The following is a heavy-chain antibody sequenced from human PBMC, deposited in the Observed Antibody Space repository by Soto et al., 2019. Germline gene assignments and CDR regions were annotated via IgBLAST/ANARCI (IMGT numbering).Heavy chain of an antibody. CDR1: GFTFSSYA. CDR3: AKDGTAAGWAYYGFYFYYYGMDV. D-gene: IGHD6-13*01. Sequence: QPXGSLRLSCAASGFTFSSYAMSWVRQAPGKGLGCVSAISGSGGSTYYADSVKGRFTISRDNSKNTLYLQMNSLRAEDTAVYYCAKDGTAAGWAYYGFYFYYYGMDVCGQGTTVTV. CDR2: ISGSGGST. V-gene: IGHV3-23*01. J-gene: IGHJ6*02.